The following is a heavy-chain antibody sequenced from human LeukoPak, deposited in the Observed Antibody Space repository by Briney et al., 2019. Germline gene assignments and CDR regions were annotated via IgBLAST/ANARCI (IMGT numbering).Heavy chain of an antibody. CDR3: ARGKPGYYYYMDV. CDR2: INPKSGGT. V-gene: IGHV1-2*02. CDR1: GYSFTGHY. Sequence: ASVKVSCKASGYSFTGHYMHWVRQAPGQGLEWMGWINPKSGGTNYAQKLQGRVTMTTDTSTSTAYMELRSLRSDDTAVYYCARGKPGYYYYMDVWGKGTTVTVSS. J-gene: IGHJ6*03.